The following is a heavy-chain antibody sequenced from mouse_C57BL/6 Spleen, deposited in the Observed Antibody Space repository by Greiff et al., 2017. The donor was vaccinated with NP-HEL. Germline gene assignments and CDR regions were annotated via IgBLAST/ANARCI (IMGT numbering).Heavy chain of an antibody. CDR3: AREFDYGSSYGFAY. CDR1: GYTFTSYW. J-gene: IGHJ3*01. CDR2: IDPSDSYT. Sequence: QVQLQQPGAELVKPGASVKLSCKASGYTFTSYWMQWVKQRPGQGLEWIGEIDPSDSYTNYNQKFKGKATLTVDTSSSTAYMQLSSLTSEDSAVYYCAREFDYGSSYGFAYWGQGTLVTVSA. D-gene: IGHD1-1*01. V-gene: IGHV1-50*01.